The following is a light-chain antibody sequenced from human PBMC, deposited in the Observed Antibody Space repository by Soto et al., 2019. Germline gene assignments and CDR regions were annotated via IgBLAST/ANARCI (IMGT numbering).Light chain of an antibody. CDR2: EVS. Sequence: QSALTQPASVSGSPGQSLTISCTGTSSDIGGYDFVSWYRQQPGKAPKLLIYEVSHWPSGVSSRFSASKSGNTASLTISGLQAEDEGDYYCSSYTISSTTVFGTGTKLTVL. J-gene: IGLJ1*01. CDR1: SSDIGGYDF. V-gene: IGLV2-14*01. CDR3: SSYTISSTTV.